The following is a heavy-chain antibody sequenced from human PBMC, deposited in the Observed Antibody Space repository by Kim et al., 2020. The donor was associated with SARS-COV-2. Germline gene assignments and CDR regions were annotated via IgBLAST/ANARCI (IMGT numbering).Heavy chain of an antibody. D-gene: IGHD3-10*01. J-gene: IGHJ4*02. CDR2: NSGSI. V-gene: IGHV3-9*01. Sequence: NSGSIGYADSVKGRFTISRDNAKNSLYLQMNSLRAEDTALYYCAKGPGDYWGQGTLVTVSS. CDR3: AKGPGDY.